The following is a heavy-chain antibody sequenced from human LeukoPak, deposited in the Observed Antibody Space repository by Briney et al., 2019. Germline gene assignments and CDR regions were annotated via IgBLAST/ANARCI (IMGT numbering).Heavy chain of an antibody. D-gene: IGHD5-18*01. J-gene: IGHJ5*02. CDR3: ARESRYSYGSRGWFDP. CDR1: GFTFSSYW. V-gene: IGHV3-74*01. CDR2: INTDGSST. Sequence: GGSLRLSCAASGFTFSSYWMHWVRQAPGKGLVWVSRINTDGSSTSYADSVKGRFTISRDDAKNTLYLQMNSLRAEDTAVYYCARESRYSYGSRGWFDPWGQGTLVTVSS.